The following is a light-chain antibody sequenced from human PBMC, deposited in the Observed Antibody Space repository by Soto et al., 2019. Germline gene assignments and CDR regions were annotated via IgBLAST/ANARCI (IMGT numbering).Light chain of an antibody. Sequence: RVMTQSPATLSVSPGDRATLSCRASQSVNSNLAWYQQKPGQAPRLLIYGASTRATGIPARFSGSGSGTDFTLTISSLQSEDFAFYYCQQYNNWPLSFGGGTKVEIE. CDR2: GAS. CDR3: QQYNNWPLS. J-gene: IGKJ4*01. V-gene: IGKV3-15*01. CDR1: QSVNSN.